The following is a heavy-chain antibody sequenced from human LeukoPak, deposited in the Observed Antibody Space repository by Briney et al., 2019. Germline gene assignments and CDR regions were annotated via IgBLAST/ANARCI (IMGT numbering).Heavy chain of an antibody. CDR1: GFTFSSYG. V-gene: IGHV3-33*01. J-gene: IGHJ3*02. CDR2: IWYDGSNK. CDR3: AGGPRGSHVHNAFDI. D-gene: IGHD1-26*01. Sequence: PGRSLRLSCAASGFTFSSYGMHWVRQAPGKGLEWVAVIWYDGSNKYYADSVKGRFTISRDNSKNTLYLQMNSLRAEDTAVYYCAGGPRGSHVHNAFDIWGQGTMVTVSS.